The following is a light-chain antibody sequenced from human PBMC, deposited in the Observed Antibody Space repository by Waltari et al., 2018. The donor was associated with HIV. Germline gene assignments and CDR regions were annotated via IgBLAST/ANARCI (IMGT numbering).Light chain of an antibody. V-gene: IGKV3-20*01. CDR2: GAT. J-gene: IGKJ1*01. CDR3: QHYSKSPTWT. CDR1: QSIDGSY. Sequence: PGERATLSCRTSQSIDGSYLAWYQQKPGQAPRLLIYGATRRATGVPDRFSGSGSGTDFSLTISRLEPEDFAVYYCQHYSKSPTWTFGQGTKVEIK.